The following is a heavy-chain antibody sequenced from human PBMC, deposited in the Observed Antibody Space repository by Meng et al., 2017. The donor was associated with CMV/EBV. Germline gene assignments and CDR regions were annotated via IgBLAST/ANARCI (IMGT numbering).Heavy chain of an antibody. CDR2: ISSSGGST. CDR3: AKDPSGSD. J-gene: IGHJ4*02. CDR1: GFTFSSYA. D-gene: IGHD5-12*01. V-gene: IGHV3-23*01. Sequence: SLRLSCAASGFTFSSYAMSWVRQAPGKGLEWVSAISSSGGSTYYADSVKGRFTISRDSSKNTLYLQMDTLTPEDTAIYYCAKDPSGSDWGQGTLVTVSS.